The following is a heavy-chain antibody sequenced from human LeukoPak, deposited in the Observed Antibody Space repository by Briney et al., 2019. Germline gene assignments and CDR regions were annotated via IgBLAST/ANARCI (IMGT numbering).Heavy chain of an antibody. CDR2: INHSGRT. Sequence: PSETLSLTCAVYGGSFSGYYYSWIRQSPGKGLEWIGEINHSGRTNYNPSLKSRVTISVDTSKNQFSLKLSSVTAADTAVYYCARSRWGSNFDYWGQGTLVTVSS. J-gene: IGHJ4*02. CDR1: GGSFSGYY. CDR3: ARSRWGSNFDY. D-gene: IGHD3-16*01. V-gene: IGHV4-34*01.